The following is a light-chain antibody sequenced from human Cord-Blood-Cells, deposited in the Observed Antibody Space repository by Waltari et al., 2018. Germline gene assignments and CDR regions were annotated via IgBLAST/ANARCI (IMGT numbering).Light chain of an antibody. V-gene: IGKV1-27*01. CDR3: RKYNSASLT. Sequence: DIQMTQSQSSLSASVGDRVTITCRASQGISNFLAWYQQKTGKVPKLLIYAASTLQSGVPSRCSSSGSGTDFTITTSSLQPAEVSTDYYRKYNSASLTFGPGTKVDIK. J-gene: IGKJ3*01. CDR1: QGISNF. CDR2: AAS.